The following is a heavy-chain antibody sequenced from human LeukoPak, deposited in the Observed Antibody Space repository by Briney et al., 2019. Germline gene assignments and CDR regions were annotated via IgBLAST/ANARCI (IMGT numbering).Heavy chain of an antibody. CDR1: GFTFDDYG. Sequence: PGGSLRLSCTASGFTFDDYGMSWVRQAPGKGLEWVSGINWNGGDTGYADSVKGRLTISRDNAKNSLYLQMNSLRAEDTALYYCAREAITTGLYYFDYWGQGTLVTVSS. J-gene: IGHJ4*02. V-gene: IGHV3-20*04. CDR3: AREAITTGLYYFDY. CDR2: INWNGGDT. D-gene: IGHD1-1*01.